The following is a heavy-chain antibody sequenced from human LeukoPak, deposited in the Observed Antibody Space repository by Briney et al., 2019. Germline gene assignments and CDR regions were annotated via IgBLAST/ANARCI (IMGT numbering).Heavy chain of an antibody. V-gene: IGHV4-31*03. CDR2: IYNSGST. D-gene: IGHD3-16*01. Sequence: SQTLSLTCTVSGGSISSGAYYWTWIRQHPGKGLEWIGYIYNSGSTYYNPSLKSRVTISVDTSKNQFSVKLSSVSAADTAVYYCATGGGRYYLDYWGQGALVTVSS. CDR3: ATGGGRYYLDY. CDR1: GGSISSGAYY. J-gene: IGHJ4*02.